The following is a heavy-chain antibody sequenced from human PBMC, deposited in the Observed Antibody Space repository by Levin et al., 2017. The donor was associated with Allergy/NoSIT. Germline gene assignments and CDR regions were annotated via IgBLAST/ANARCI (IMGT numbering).Heavy chain of an antibody. CDR2: ISYDGSNK. J-gene: IGHJ3*02. V-gene: IGHV3-30-3*01. Sequence: PGGSLRLSCAASGFTFSSYAMHWVRQAPGKGLEWVALISYDGSNKYYADSVKGRFTISRDNSKNTLFLQMNSLRAEDTAVYYCATEGAVAATADAFDIWGQGTMVTVSS. CDR1: GFTFSSYA. CDR3: ATEGAVAATADAFDI. D-gene: IGHD6-19*01.